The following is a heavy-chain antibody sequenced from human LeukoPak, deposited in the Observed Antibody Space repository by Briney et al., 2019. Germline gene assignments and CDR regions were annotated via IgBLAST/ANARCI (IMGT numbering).Heavy chain of an antibody. CDR2: LDNVGSGT. CDR3: ARGGAGYFFDS. V-gene: IGHV3-74*01. D-gene: IGHD5-12*01. Sequence: PGGSLRLSCTSSTFTLGSYWMHWVRQVPGGGLMWVARLDNVGSGTNYADSVKGRFTISRDNAKNTLYLQMNSLRVEDTAVYYCARGGAGYFFDSWGQGTLVTVSS. CDR1: TFTLGSYW. J-gene: IGHJ4*02.